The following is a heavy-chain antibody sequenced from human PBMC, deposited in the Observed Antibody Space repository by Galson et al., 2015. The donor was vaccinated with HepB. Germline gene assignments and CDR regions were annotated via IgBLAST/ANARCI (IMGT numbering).Heavy chain of an antibody. D-gene: IGHD3-22*01. CDR3: ASSLAYYYDSSGYYGY. V-gene: IGHV1-69*02. CDR2: IIPILGIA. J-gene: IGHJ4*02. CDR1: GGTFSSYT. Sequence: SVKVSCKASGGTFSSYTISWVRQAPGQGLEWMGRIIPILGIANYAQKFQGRVTITADKSTSTAYMELSSLGSEDTAVYYCASSLAYYYDSSGYYGYWGQGTLVTVSS.